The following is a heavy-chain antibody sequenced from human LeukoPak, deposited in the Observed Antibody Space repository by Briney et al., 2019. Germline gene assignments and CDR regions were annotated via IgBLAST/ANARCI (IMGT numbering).Heavy chain of an antibody. D-gene: IGHD5-24*01. CDR2: IYYSGST. CDR1: GGSISSYY. V-gene: IGHV4-59*08. J-gene: IGHJ4*02. CDR3: ARSPWADGYKPHHFDY. Sequence: PSETLSLTCTVSGGSISSYYWSWIRQPPGKGLEWIGYIYYSGSTNYNPSLKSRVTISVDTSKNQFSLKLSSVTAADTAVYYCARSPWADGYKPHHFDYCGQGTLVTVSS.